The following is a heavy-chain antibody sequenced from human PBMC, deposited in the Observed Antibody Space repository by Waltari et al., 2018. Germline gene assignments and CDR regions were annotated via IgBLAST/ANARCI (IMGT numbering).Heavy chain of an antibody. Sequence: QVQLQESGPGLVKPSETLSLTCTVSGGSISSYYWSWLRQPPGKGLEWIGYIYYSGSTNYNPSLKSRVTISVDTSKNQFSLKLSSVTAADTAVYYCARSEGGIAVAGSCYYGMDVWGQGTTVTVSS. V-gene: IGHV4-59*01. CDR2: IYYSGST. CDR3: ARSEGGIAVAGSCYYGMDV. D-gene: IGHD6-19*01. CDR1: GGSISSYY. J-gene: IGHJ6*02.